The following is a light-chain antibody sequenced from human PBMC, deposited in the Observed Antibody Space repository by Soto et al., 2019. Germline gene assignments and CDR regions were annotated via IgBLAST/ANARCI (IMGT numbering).Light chain of an antibody. CDR1: RSLSSTS. J-gene: IGKJ1*01. V-gene: IGKV3-20*01. CDR3: QQYGSSPRT. Sequence: EIVLTQSPGTLSLSPGERAALSCRASRSLSSTSLAWYQQRPGQAPRLLIYDVSSRATGIPDRFSGSGSGTDFTLTINRLEPDDFVVYYYQQYGSSPRTFGQGTKVEIK. CDR2: DVS.